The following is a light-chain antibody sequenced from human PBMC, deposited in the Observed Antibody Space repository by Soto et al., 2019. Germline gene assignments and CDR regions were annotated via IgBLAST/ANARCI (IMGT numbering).Light chain of an antibody. J-gene: IGKJ1*01. Sequence: EIVLTQSPGTLSLSPGERATLSCRASQSVSSSYLAWYQQKPGQAPRLLIYGASSRATGIPDRFSGSGSGTDFTLTIGRLEPEDFAVYYCQQYGSSPQRFGQGTMVEIK. CDR2: GAS. V-gene: IGKV3-20*01. CDR3: QQYGSSPQR. CDR1: QSVSSSY.